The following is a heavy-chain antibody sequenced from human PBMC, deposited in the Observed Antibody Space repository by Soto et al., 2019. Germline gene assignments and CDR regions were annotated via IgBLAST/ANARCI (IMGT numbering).Heavy chain of an antibody. J-gene: IGHJ4*02. CDR1: GDSVSSSLAA. CDR3: ARDYSASSRFVGRFDS. D-gene: IGHD6-13*01. CDR2: TYNGSKWFS. V-gene: IGHV6-1*01. Sequence: KQSQTLSLTCAISGDSVSSSLAAWNWIRQSPSRGLEWLGRTYNGSKWFSDYAVSVKSRITISADTSKNQFSLHLTSVTPEDTAVYFCARDYSASSRFVGRFDSWGQGALVTVSS.